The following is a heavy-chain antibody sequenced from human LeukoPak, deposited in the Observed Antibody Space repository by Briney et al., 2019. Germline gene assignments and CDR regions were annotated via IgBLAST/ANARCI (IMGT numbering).Heavy chain of an antibody. Sequence: AGGSLRLSCVVSGFTFRDYWMHWVRQAPGKGLEWVAVISSDGIIKHYADSVKGRFTISRDNSRSTLYLQMNSLRGEDTAVYYCAKEGDLPDSSGYRSYFDSWGQGTLVTVSS. J-gene: IGHJ4*02. V-gene: IGHV3-30*18. CDR1: GFTFRDYW. CDR3: AKEGDLPDSSGYRSYFDS. CDR2: ISSDGIIK. D-gene: IGHD3-22*01.